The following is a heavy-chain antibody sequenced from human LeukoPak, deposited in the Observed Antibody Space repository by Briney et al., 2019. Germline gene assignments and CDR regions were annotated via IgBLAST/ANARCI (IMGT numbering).Heavy chain of an antibody. V-gene: IGHV3-48*01. CDR2: ISSTSTTI. Sequence: GGSLRLSCAASGFTFTTYSMHWVRQAPGKGLEWVSYISSTSTTIYYADSVKGRFTISRDNANKSLYLQMNRVRAEDTAVYYCARREDNWFDPWGQGTLVTVST. CDR3: ARREDNWFDP. CDR1: GFTFTTYS. D-gene: IGHD1-26*01. J-gene: IGHJ5*02.